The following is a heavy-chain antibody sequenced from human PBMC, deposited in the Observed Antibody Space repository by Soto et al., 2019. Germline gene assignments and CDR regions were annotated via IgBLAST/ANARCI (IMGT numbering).Heavy chain of an antibody. Sequence: GGSLRLSCAASGFTFSSYAMSWVRQAPGKGLEWVSAISGSGGSTYYADSVKGRFTISRDNSKNTLYLQMNSLRAEDTAVYYCAKDRRGRGFPDRAVYFDYWGQGTLVTVSS. D-gene: IGHD3-10*01. CDR1: GFTFSSYA. CDR2: ISGSGGST. V-gene: IGHV3-23*01. CDR3: AKDRRGRGFPDRAVYFDY. J-gene: IGHJ4*02.